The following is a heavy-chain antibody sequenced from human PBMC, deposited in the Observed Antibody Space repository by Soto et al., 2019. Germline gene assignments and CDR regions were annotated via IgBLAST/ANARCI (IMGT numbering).Heavy chain of an antibody. D-gene: IGHD2-8*01. CDR1: GYAFTNYG. V-gene: IGHV1-18*01. Sequence: QVQLVQSGAEVKKPGASVKVSCKASGYAFTNYGFSWVRQAPGQGLEWMGWISPYNGNTVYAQKLQGRVTMTTDTSTNTAYMELRSLRSDDTAVYYCARDGGVLMVYAAFDYWGQGTLVTVSS. CDR2: ISPYNGNT. J-gene: IGHJ4*02. CDR3: ARDGGVLMVYAAFDY.